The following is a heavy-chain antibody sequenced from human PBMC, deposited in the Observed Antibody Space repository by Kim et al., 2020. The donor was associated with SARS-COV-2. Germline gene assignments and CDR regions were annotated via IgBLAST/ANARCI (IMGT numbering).Heavy chain of an antibody. J-gene: IGHJ4*02. Sequence: GGTTDYAAPVKGRFTISRDDSKNTLYLQMNSLKTEDTAVYYCTAAAGTPYWGQGTLVTVSS. D-gene: IGHD6-13*01. V-gene: IGHV3-15*01. CDR2: GGTT. CDR3: TAAAGTPY.